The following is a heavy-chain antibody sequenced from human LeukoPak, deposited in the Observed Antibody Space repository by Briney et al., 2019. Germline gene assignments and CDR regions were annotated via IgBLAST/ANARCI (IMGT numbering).Heavy chain of an antibody. D-gene: IGHD6-6*01. CDR2: ISGSGGST. CDR1: GFTFSSYS. V-gene: IGHV3-23*01. CDR3: ARDPLDSSSYYFDY. J-gene: IGHJ4*02. Sequence: PGGSLRLSCAASGFTFSSYSMNWVRQAPGKGLEWVSAISGSGGSTYYADSVKGRFTISRDNSKNTLYLQMNSLRAEDTAVYYCARDPLDSSSYYFDYWGQGTLVTV.